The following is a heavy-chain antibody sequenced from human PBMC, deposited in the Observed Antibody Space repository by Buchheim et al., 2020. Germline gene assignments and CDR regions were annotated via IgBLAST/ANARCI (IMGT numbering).Heavy chain of an antibody. CDR3: ARNYYDYVWGSYRYHYFDY. D-gene: IGHD3-16*02. J-gene: IGHJ4*02. Sequence: EVQLVESGGGLVQPGGSLRLSCAASGFTFSSYEMNWVRQAPGKGLEWVSYISSSGSTIYYADSVKGRFTIARDKAKNSLYLQMNSLRAEDTAVYYCARNYYDYVWGSYRYHYFDYWGQGTL. CDR2: ISSSGSTI. CDR1: GFTFSSYE. V-gene: IGHV3-48*03.